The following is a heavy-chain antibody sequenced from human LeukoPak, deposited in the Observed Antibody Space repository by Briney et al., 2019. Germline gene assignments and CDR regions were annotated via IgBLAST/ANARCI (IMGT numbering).Heavy chain of an antibody. D-gene: IGHD3-16*02. V-gene: IGHV1-8*01. CDR1: GYTFTSYD. CDR3: PRWDYVGGSYLFFCPAGEDIQDY. J-gene: IGHJ4*02. CDR2: MNPNSGNT. Sequence: VASVKVSCKASGYTFTSYDINWVRQATGQGLEWMGWMNPNSGNTGYAQKFQGRVTMTRNTSISTAYMELSSLRSEDTAVYYCPRWDYVGGSYLFFCPAGEDIQDYGGRGPLVTVSS.